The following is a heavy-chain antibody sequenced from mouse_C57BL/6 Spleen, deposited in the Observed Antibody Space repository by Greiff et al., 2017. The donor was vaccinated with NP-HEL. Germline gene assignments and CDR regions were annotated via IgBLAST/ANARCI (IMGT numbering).Heavy chain of an antibody. Sequence: QVQLQQSGPELVKPGASVKLSCKASGYTFTSYEINWVKQRPGQGLEWIGWIYPRDGSTKYNEKFKGKATLTVDTSSSTAYMELHSLTSEDSAVYFCARGDYSNYAYFDYWGQGTTLTVSS. D-gene: IGHD2-5*01. J-gene: IGHJ2*01. CDR1: GYTFTSYE. CDR3: ARGDYSNYAYFDY. CDR2: IYPRDGST. V-gene: IGHV1-85*01.